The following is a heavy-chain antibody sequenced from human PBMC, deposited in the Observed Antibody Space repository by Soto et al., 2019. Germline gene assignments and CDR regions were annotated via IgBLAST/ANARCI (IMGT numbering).Heavy chain of an antibody. Sequence: EVELVESGGTLVQPGGSLRLSCAASGFTFSLNWMHWVRQAPGKGLVWVARINRDGSTTTYADSVKGRFTISRDNAKNTLYLQMNSLRAEDTAMYYCATVGTGSYNWFDPWGQGTLVTVSS. CDR2: INRDGSTT. J-gene: IGHJ5*02. CDR1: GFTFSLNW. D-gene: IGHD1-26*01. V-gene: IGHV3-74*01. CDR3: ATVGTGSYNWFDP.